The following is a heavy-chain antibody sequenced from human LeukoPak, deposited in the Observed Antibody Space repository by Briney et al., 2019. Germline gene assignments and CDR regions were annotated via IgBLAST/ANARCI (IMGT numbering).Heavy chain of an antibody. CDR2: ISFSSSTT. D-gene: IGHD1-26*01. CDR3: ARVVVGATSHWFDP. CDR1: GFTFSSYS. J-gene: IGHJ5*02. Sequence: GGSLRLSCAASGFTFSSYSMNWVRQAPGRGLERVSYISFSSSTTYYADSVEGRCTISRDNAKKSLYPQMNSLRDEDTAVYYCARVVVGATSHWFDPWGQGTLVTVSS. V-gene: IGHV3-48*02.